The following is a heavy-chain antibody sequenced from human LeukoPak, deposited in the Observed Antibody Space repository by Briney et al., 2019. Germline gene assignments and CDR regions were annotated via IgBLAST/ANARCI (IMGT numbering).Heavy chain of an antibody. CDR1: GYTFTSYY. CDR2: FDPEDGET. V-gene: IGHV1-24*01. CDR3: ATGPEGPYGMDV. Sequence: GASVKVSCKASGYTFTSYYMHWVRQAPGKGLEWMGGFDPEDGETIYAQKFQGRVTMTEDTSTDTAYMELSSLRSEDTAVYYCATGPEGPYGMDVWGQGTTVTVSS. J-gene: IGHJ6*02.